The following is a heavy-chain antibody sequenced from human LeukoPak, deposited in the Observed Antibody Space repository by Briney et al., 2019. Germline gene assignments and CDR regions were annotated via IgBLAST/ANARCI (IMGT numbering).Heavy chain of an antibody. J-gene: IGHJ6*02. CDR1: GYTLTSYG. CDR3: ARDGMNGSGSYYSRYYYGMDV. V-gene: IGHV1-18*01. D-gene: IGHD3-10*01. Sequence: ASVTVSCQASGYTLTSYGISWVRQAPGQGLAWMGWISAYHGNTNYAQKPQGRVTMTTDTSTSTAYRELRSLRSDETAVYYCARDGMNGSGSYYSRYYYGMDVWGQGTTVTVSS. CDR2: ISAYHGNT.